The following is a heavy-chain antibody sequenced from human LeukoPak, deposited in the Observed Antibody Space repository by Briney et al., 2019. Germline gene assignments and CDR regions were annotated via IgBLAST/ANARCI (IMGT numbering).Heavy chain of an antibody. CDR3: ARVTGYVIEDNFDY. V-gene: IGHV3-30*03. J-gene: IGHJ4*02. D-gene: IGHD2-15*01. CDR1: GFTFSSYG. Sequence: GGSLRLSCEASGFTFSSYGMHWVRQAPGKGLEWVALISYDGRNKHHADSVKGRFTISRDNSRNTLYLQMNSLRAEDTAVYYCARVTGYVIEDNFDYWGQGTLVTVSS. CDR2: ISYDGRNK.